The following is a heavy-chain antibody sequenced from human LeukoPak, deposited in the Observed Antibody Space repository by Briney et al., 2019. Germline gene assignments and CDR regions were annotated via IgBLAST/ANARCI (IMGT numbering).Heavy chain of an antibody. CDR2: ISYDGSNK. CDR3: AKDTKVAVLFDSFDI. J-gene: IGHJ3*02. CDR1: GFTFSSYG. Sequence: GRSLRLSCAASGFTFSSYGMHWVRQAPGKGLEWVAVISYDGSNKYYADSVKGRFTISRDNSKNTLYVQMNSLRAEDTAVYYCAKDTKVAVLFDSFDIWGLGAMVTVSS. D-gene: IGHD6-19*01. V-gene: IGHV3-30*18.